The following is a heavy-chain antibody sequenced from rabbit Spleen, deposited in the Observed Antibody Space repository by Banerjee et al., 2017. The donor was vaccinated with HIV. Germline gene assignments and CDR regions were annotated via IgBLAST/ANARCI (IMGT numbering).Heavy chain of an antibody. Sequence: QSLEESGGDLVKPGASLTLTCAASGFSFSNYYYMCWVRQAPGKGLELIACIYTTSGNTWYASWVNGRFTISRSISLNTVDLKMSSLTAADTATYFCARDLAGVIGWNFGWWGQGTLVTVS. CDR3: ARDLAGVIGWNFGW. J-gene: IGHJ3*01. V-gene: IGHV1S43*01. CDR2: IYTTSGNT. D-gene: IGHD4-1*01. CDR1: GFSFSNYYY.